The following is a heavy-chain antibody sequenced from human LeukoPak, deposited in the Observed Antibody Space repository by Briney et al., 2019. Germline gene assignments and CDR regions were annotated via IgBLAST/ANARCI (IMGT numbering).Heavy chain of an antibody. V-gene: IGHV3-23*01. J-gene: IGHJ4*02. CDR2: ISGSGGST. CDR1: GFTFSSYA. CDR3: AKVIGLKRGTAYFDY. D-gene: IGHD3-16*01. Sequence: GGSLRLSCAASGFTFSSYAMSWVRQAPGKGLEWVSAISGSGGSTYYADSVKGRFTISRDNSKNTLYLQMNSLRAEDAAVYYCAKVIGLKRGTAYFDYWGQGTLVTVSS.